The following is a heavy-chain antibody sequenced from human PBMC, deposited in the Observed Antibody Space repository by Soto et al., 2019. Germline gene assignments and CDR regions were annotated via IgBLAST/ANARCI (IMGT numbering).Heavy chain of an antibody. J-gene: IGHJ6*02. CDR3: ARGGYYDSSGSRNYHYYGMDV. CDR1: GYSFSSYG. CDR2: VSPYNDDT. V-gene: IGHV1-18*01. Sequence: ASVKVSCKASGYSFSSYGVNWVRQAPGQGLEWLGWVSPYNDDTKYSQKLQGRVTLTTDTPSRTAYMTLRSLRSDDTAVYFCARGGYYDSSGSRNYHYYGMDVWGQGTTVTVSS. D-gene: IGHD3-22*01.